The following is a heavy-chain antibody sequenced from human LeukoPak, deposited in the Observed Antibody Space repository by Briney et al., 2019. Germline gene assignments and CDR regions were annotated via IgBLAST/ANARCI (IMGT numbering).Heavy chain of an antibody. CDR3: ARDYGGSSGYSAY. D-gene: IGHD3-22*01. Sequence: GASVKVSCKASGYTFTGYFIQWVRQAPGQGLEWMGWIDPDSGGTNYAQKFQGRVTMTRDTSITTAYLELSRLRSDDTAVYYCARDYGGSSGYSAYWGQGTLVTVSS. CDR1: GYTFTGYF. CDR2: IDPDSGGT. V-gene: IGHV1-2*02. J-gene: IGHJ4*02.